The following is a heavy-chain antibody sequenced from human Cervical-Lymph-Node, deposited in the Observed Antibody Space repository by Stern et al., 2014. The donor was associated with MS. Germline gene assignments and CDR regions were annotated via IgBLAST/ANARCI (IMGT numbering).Heavy chain of an antibody. CDR1: GYSFTSYW. J-gene: IGHJ5*02. D-gene: IGHD6-19*01. Sequence: EVQLVESGAEMKKPGESLKISCKASGYSFTSYWIAWVRQMPGKGLEWMGIGSPGDSDTRYNWAFQGQITISADKSTNTAYLQWNSLQASDSGIYYCARQSSTGWSAFDPWGQGTPVTVSS. V-gene: IGHV5-51*01. CDR2: GSPGDSDT. CDR3: ARQSSTGWSAFDP.